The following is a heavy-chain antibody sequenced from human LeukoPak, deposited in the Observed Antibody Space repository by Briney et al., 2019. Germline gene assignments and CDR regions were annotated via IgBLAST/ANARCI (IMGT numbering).Heavy chain of an antibody. V-gene: IGHV3-21*01. CDR2: ISSSSSYI. CDR3: AREHDYDFWSGYYTSYYYGMDV. CDR1: GFTFSSYS. J-gene: IGHJ6*02. Sequence: GGSLRPSCAASGFTFSSYSMNWVRQAPGKGLEWVSSISSSSSYIYYADSVKGRFTISRDNAKNSLYLQMNSLRAEDTAVYYCAREHDYDFWSGYYTSYYYGMDVWGQGTTVTVSS. D-gene: IGHD3-3*01.